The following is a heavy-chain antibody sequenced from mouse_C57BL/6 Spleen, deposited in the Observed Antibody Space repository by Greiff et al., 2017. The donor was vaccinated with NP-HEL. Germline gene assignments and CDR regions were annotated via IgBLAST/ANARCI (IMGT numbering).Heavy chain of an antibody. Sequence: QVQLQQSGAELARPGASVKLSCKASGYTFTSYGISWVKQRTGQGLEWIGEIYPRSGNTYYNEKFKGKATLTADKHSSTAYMELRRVTSEDSAVYFCARYDYDKRDYWGQGTSVTVSS. CDR3: ARYDYDKRDY. D-gene: IGHD2-4*01. V-gene: IGHV1-81*01. CDR2: IYPRSGNT. CDR1: GYTFTSYG. J-gene: IGHJ4*01.